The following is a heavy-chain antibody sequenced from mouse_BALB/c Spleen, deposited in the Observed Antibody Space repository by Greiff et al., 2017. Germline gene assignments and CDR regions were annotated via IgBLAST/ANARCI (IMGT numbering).Heavy chain of an antibody. Sequence: DVMLVESGGGLVKPGGSLKLSCAASGFTFSSYAMPWVRQTPEKRLEWVASISSGGSTYYPDSVKGRFTISRDNARNILYLQMSSLRSEDTAMYYCAREGGKYAHFDYWGQGTTLTVSS. J-gene: IGHJ2*01. CDR3: AREGGKYAHFDY. D-gene: IGHD2-14*01. CDR2: ISSGGST. V-gene: IGHV5-6-5*01. CDR1: GFTFSSYA.